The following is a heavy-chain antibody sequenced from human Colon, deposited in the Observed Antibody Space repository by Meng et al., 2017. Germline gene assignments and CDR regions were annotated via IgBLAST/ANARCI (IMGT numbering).Heavy chain of an antibody. D-gene: IGHD4-17*01. CDR3: ARDRKHYGERGWFDP. CDR2: IYYSGST. J-gene: IGHJ5*02. CDR1: GGSISSGDYY. V-gene: IGHV4-30-4*01. Sequence: QGHLQGSGPGLCHPSQTLSLTCTVSGGSISSGDYYWSWIRQPPGKGLEWIGYIYYSGSTYPNASLKSRVTISIDRSKNQFSLKLSSVTAADTAVYYCARDRKHYGERGWFDPWGQGTLVTVSS.